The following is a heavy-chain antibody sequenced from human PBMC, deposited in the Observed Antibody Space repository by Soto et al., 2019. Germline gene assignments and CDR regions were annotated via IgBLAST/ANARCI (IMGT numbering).Heavy chain of an antibody. CDR2: ISYDGSNK. CDR1: GFTFSSYG. J-gene: IGHJ6*02. CDR3: AKDAGMDV. Sequence: GGSLRLSCAASGFTFSSYGMHWVRQAPGKGLEWVAVISYDGSNKYYADSVKGRFTISRDNSKNTLYLQMNSLRAEDTAVYYCAKDAGMDVWGQGTTVTVSS. V-gene: IGHV3-30*18.